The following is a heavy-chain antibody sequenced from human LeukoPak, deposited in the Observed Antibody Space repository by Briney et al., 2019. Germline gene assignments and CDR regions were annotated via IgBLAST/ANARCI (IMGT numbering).Heavy chain of an antibody. D-gene: IGHD2-2*01. CDR2: ISWNSGSI. CDR3: AKDLGYCSTTSCAVAFDI. Sequence: PGGSLRLSCAASGFTFDDYAMHWVRQAPGKGLEWVSGISWNSGSIGYADSVKGRFTISRDNSKNTLYLQMNSLRAEDTAVYYCAKDLGYCSTTSCAVAFDIWGQGTMVTVSS. J-gene: IGHJ3*02. CDR1: GFTFDDYA. V-gene: IGHV3-9*01.